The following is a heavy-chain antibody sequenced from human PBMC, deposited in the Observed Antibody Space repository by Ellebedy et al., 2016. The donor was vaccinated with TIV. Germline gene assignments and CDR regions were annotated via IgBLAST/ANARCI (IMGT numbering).Heavy chain of an antibody. CDR1: GFVFSAYG. CDR2: LSYDGSNK. Sequence: GGSLSLSXVASGFVFSAYGIHWVRQAPGKGLEWVGLLSYDGSNKFYGDSVKGRFTMSRDNSKNTLYLEMTSLRPEDTAVYYCAKSGETYGDYPYSDTWGRGTLVTVSS. D-gene: IGHD4-17*01. CDR3: AKSGETYGDYPYSDT. V-gene: IGHV3-30*18. J-gene: IGHJ4*02.